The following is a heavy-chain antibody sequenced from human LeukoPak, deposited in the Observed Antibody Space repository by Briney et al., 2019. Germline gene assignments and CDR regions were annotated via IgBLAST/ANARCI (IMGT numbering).Heavy chain of an antibody. V-gene: IGHV1-18*01. CDR2: ISAYNGNT. Sequence: VSVKVSCKASGYTFTSYGISWVRQAPGQGLEWMGWISAYNGNTNYAQKLQGRVTMTTDTSTSTAYMELRSLRSDDTAVYYCARDIVVVPAAIPLGWFDPWGQGTLVTVSS. CDR1: GYTFTSYG. CDR3: ARDIVVVPAAIPLGWFDP. J-gene: IGHJ5*02. D-gene: IGHD2-2*02.